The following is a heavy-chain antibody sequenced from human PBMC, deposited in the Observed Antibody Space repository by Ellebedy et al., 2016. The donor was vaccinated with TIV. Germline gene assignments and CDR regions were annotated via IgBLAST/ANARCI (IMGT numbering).Heavy chain of an antibody. D-gene: IGHD4-17*01. CDR2: MNPNSGNT. Sequence: ASVKVSCKASGYTFTSYGISWVRQATGQGLEWMGWMNPNSGNTGYAQKFQGRVTITRNTSISTAYMELSRLRSDDTAVYYCARDGYGDYVVYWYFDLWGRGTLVTVSS. J-gene: IGHJ2*01. CDR1: GYTFTSYG. CDR3: ARDGYGDYVVYWYFDL. V-gene: IGHV1-8*03.